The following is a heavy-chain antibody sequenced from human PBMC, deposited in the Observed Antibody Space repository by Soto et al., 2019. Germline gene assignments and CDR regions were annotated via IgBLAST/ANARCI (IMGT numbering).Heavy chain of an antibody. V-gene: IGHV3-74*01. CDR3: ASVDLAVADDAFDI. J-gene: IGHJ3*02. CDR1: GFTFSSYW. Sequence: GGSLRLSCAASGFTFSSYWMHWVRQAPGKGLVWVSRINSDGSSTSYADSVKGRFTISRDNAKNTLYLQMNNLRAEDTAVYYCASVDLAVADDAFDIWGQGTMVTVSS. CDR2: INSDGSST. D-gene: IGHD6-19*01.